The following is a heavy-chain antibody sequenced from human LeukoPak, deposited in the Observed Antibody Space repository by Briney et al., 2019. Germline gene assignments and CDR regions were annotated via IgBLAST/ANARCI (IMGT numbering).Heavy chain of an antibody. V-gene: IGHV1-24*01. CDR3: ARAVAVRGVMVDFQH. CDR1: GYTLTELS. D-gene: IGHD3-10*01. Sequence: ASVKVSCKVSGYTLTELSMHWVRQAPGKGLEWMGGFDPEDGETIYAQKFQGRVTMTEDTSTYTAYMELSSLRSEDTAVYYCARAVAVRGVMVDFQHWGQGTLVTVSS. J-gene: IGHJ1*01. CDR2: FDPEDGET.